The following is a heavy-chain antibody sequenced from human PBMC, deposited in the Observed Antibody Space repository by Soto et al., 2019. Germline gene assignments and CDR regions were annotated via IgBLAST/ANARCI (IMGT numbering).Heavy chain of an antibody. CDR2: ISAYNGNT. CDR1: GYTFTSYG. V-gene: IGHV1-18*01. J-gene: IGHJ2*01. Sequence: QVQLVQSGAEVKKPGASVKVSCKASGYTFTSYGISWVRQAPGQGLEWMGWISAYNGNTNYAQKLQGRVTMTTDTSTSTAYMELRSLRSDDTAVYYCATGAYCGGDCYPYWYFDLWGRGTLVTVSS. CDR3: ATGAYCGGDCYPYWYFDL. D-gene: IGHD2-21*02.